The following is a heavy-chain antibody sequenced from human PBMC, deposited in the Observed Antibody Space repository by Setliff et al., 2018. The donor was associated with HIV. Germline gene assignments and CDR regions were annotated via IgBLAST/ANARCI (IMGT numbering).Heavy chain of an antibody. CDR2: IIPILGIA. CDR1: GGTFSSYA. Sequence: GASVKVSCKASGGTFSSYAISWVRQAPGQGLEWMGGIIPILGIANYAQKFQGRVTITADKSTSTAYMELNSLRAEDTAVYYCAIGGYSYVFDYWGQGMLVTVSS. CDR3: AIGGYSYVFDY. J-gene: IGHJ4*02. D-gene: IGHD5-18*01. V-gene: IGHV1-69*10.